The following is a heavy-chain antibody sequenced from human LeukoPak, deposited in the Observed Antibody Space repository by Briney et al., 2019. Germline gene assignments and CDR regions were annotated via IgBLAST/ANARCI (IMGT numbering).Heavy chain of an antibody. Sequence: GGSLRLSCAVSGFTVTKACMSWVRQAPGKGLEWVGRIKSTSDDGTTDYGEPVKGRFTISRDESKNTLYLQMSSLITEDTAVYYCSTPGFLSDYYPDEFWRQGTLVSVSS. D-gene: IGHD3-3*01. CDR3: STPGFLSDYYPDEF. CDR2: IKSTSDDGTT. V-gene: IGHV3-15*01. J-gene: IGHJ4*02. CDR1: GFTVTKAC.